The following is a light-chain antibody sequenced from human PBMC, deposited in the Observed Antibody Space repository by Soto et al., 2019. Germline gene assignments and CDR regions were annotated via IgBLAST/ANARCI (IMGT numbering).Light chain of an antibody. Sequence: EIVMTQSPATLSVSPVEIAALSCRASQSVSSDLAWYHQKPGQAPRLLIYGASTRATGIPARFSGSGSGTDFTLTISSLEPEDFAVYYCQQRSNWPPITFGQGTRLEIK. J-gene: IGKJ5*01. CDR1: QSVSSD. CDR3: QQRSNWPPIT. V-gene: IGKV3-11*01. CDR2: GAS.